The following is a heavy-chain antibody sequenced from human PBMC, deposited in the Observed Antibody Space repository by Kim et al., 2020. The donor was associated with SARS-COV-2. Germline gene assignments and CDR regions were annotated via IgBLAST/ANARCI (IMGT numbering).Heavy chain of an antibody. CDR2: INTNTGNP. CDR3: ARANDPYDSSGVDY. D-gene: IGHD3-22*01. V-gene: IGHV7-4-1*02. J-gene: IGHJ4*02. Sequence: ASVKVSCKASGYIFISYAMNWVRQAPGQGLEWMGWINTNTGNPTYAQGFTGRFVFSLDTSVSTAYLQISSLKAEDTAVYYCARANDPYDSSGVDYWGQGTLVTVSS. CDR1: GYIFISYA.